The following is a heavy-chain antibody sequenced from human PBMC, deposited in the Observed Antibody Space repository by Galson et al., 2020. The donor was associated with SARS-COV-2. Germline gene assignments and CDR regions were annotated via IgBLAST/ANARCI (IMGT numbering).Heavy chain of an antibody. V-gene: IGHV3-7*01. CDR1: GFTFSRYW. D-gene: IGHD6-13*01. Sequence: GGSLRLSCAASGFTFSRYWMSWVRQTPGKGLEWVANIKQDGGEKYYVDSVKGRFTISRDNAKNSLYLQMNSLRGEDTAVYYCARPAGGSSWLAGIVPYYYYHMDVWGKGTTVTVS. CDR3: ARPAGGSSWLAGIVPYYYYHMDV. CDR2: IKQDGGEK. J-gene: IGHJ6*03.